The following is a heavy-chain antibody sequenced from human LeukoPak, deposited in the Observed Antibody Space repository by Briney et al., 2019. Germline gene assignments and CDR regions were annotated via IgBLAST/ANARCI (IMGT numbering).Heavy chain of an antibody. CDR3: AKDATRSSGWYYFDF. D-gene: IGHD6-19*01. CDR1: GFTFSTYA. CDR2: LNAVDSGT. V-gene: IGHV3-23*01. Sequence: PEGPLGLSCAASGFTFSTYAMSWVRQAPGKGLEWVTVLNAVDSGTYYADSVKGRFTISRDNSKNTLYLQVNSLRAEDTAVYYCAKDATRSSGWYYFDFWGHGTLVTVSS. J-gene: IGHJ4*01.